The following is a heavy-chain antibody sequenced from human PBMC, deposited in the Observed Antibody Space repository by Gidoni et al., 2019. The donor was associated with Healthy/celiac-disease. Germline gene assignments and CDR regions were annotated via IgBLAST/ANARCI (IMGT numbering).Heavy chain of an antibody. Sequence: QLQLQESGPGLVKPSETLSLTCTVSGGSISSSSYYWGWIRQPPGKGLEWIGSIYYSGSTYYNPSLKSRVTISVDTSKNQFSLKLSSVTAADTAVYYCARSYYDILTGYYPDPYYYYGMDVWGQGTTVTVSS. J-gene: IGHJ6*02. CDR3: ARSYYDILTGYYPDPYYYYGMDV. V-gene: IGHV4-39*01. D-gene: IGHD3-9*01. CDR2: IYYSGST. CDR1: GGSISSSSYY.